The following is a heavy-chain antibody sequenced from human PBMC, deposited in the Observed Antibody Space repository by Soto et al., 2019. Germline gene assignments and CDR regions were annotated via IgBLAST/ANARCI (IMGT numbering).Heavy chain of an antibody. CDR2: ISYDGSNK. CDR1: GFTFSSYA. CDR3: ARGSGGSYYYDAFWGY. D-gene: IGHD2-15*01. Sequence: GGSLRLSCAASGFTFSSYAMHWVRQAPGKGLEWVAVISYDGSNKYYADSVKGRFTISRDNSKNTLYLQMNSLRAEDTAVYYCARGSGGSYYYDAFWGYWGQGTLVTVSS. V-gene: IGHV3-30*04. J-gene: IGHJ4*02.